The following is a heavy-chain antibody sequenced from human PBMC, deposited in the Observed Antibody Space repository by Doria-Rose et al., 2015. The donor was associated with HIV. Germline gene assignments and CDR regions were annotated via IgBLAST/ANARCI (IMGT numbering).Heavy chain of an antibody. J-gene: IGHJ4*02. CDR2: IFSDDER. CDR3: ARIKSSRWYHKYYFDF. CDR1: GVSLSSPGMG. D-gene: IGHD6-13*01. V-gene: IGHV2-26*01. Sequence: QVTLKESGPVLVKPTETLTLTCTVSGVSLSSPGMGVSWIRQPPGKALEWLANIFSDDERSYKTSLKTGLTISRGTSKSQVVLTMTDMDPVDTATYYCARIKSSRWYHKYYFDFWGQGILVIVSA.